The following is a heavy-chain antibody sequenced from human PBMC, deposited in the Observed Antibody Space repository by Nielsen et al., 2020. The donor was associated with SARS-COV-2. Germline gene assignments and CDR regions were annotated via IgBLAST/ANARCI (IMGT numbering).Heavy chain of an antibody. CDR3: AREEGGYCRGGSCPSVR. V-gene: IGHV3-53*01. CDR2: IYSGGWT. D-gene: IGHD2-15*01. J-gene: IGHJ4*02. Sequence: VRQAPGKGLEWVSIIYSGGWTHYADSVKGRFSISTDTSKNTLYLQMNSLRVEDTAVYYCAREEGGYCRGGSCPSVRWGQGTLVTVSS.